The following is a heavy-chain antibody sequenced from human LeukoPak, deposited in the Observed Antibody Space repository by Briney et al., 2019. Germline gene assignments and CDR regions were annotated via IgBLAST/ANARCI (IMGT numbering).Heavy chain of an antibody. CDR1: GFTFSSYG. J-gene: IGHJ6*02. CDR2: ISYDGSNK. Sequence: GGSLRLSCAASGFTFSSYGMHWVRQAPGKGLEWVAVISYDGSNKYYADSVKGRFTISRDNSKNTLYLQMNSLRAEDTAVYYCAKARRRGDGYNSYGMDVRGQGTTVTVSS. V-gene: IGHV3-30*18. D-gene: IGHD5-24*01. CDR3: AKARRRGDGYNSYGMDV.